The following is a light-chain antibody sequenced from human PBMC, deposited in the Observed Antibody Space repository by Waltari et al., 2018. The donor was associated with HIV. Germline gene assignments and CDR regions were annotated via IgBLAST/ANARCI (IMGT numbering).Light chain of an antibody. CDR1: SSDVGGYNY. Sequence: QSALPQPASVSGSPGQSLTISCTGTSSDVGGYNYVSWYQQHPGKAPNLMIYEVSNRPSGVSNRFSGSKSGNTASLTISGLQAEDEADYYCSSYTSSSTWVFGGGTKLTVL. J-gene: IGLJ3*02. V-gene: IGLV2-14*01. CDR3: SSYTSSSTWV. CDR2: EVS.